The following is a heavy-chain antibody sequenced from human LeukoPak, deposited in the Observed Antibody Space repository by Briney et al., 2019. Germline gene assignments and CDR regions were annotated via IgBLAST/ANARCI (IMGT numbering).Heavy chain of an antibody. CDR3: ARNQRITIFGVVIPGTDSYYYMDV. Sequence: ASVKVSCKASGYTFTSYGISWVRQAPGQGLEWMGWISAYNGNTNYAQKLQGRVTMTTDTSTSTAYMELSSLRSEDTAVYYCARNQRITIFGVVIPGTDSYYYMDVWGKGTTVTVSS. CDR2: ISAYNGNT. D-gene: IGHD3-3*01. CDR1: GYTFTSYG. V-gene: IGHV1-18*01. J-gene: IGHJ6*03.